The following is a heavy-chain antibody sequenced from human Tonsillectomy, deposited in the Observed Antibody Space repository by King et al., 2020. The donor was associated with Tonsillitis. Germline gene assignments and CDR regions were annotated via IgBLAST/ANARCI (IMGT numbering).Heavy chain of an antibody. J-gene: IGHJ3*01. Sequence: VQLVESGGGLVQPGGSLRLSCVASEFTFSNSWMIWVRQGPGKGLVYVSHIDYDGGRTNYADSVKGRFTISRDNAKNTLYLHMNSLRDEETAVYYCTRGGRKGSLDFWGQGTLVTVSS. D-gene: IGHD2-15*01. CDR2: IDYDGGRT. CDR1: EFTFSNSW. CDR3: TRGGRKGSLDF. V-gene: IGHV3-74*02.